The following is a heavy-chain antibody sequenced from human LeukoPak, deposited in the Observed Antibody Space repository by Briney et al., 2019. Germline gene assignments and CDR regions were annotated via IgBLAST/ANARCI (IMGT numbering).Heavy chain of an antibody. Sequence: SETLSLTCVVSDYSLSSGYYWGWIRQPPGKGLEWIGSIYHSGSTYYNPSLKSRVTISVHTSKNQFSLKLSSVTAADTAVYYCARGRRYYGSGSFGDFDYWGQGTLVTVSS. CDR2: IYHSGST. D-gene: IGHD3-10*01. CDR1: DYSLSSGYY. J-gene: IGHJ4*02. V-gene: IGHV4-38-2*01. CDR3: ARGRRYYGSGSFGDFDY.